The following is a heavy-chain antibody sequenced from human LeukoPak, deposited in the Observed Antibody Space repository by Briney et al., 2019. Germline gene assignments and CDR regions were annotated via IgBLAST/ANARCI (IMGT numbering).Heavy chain of an antibody. J-gene: IGHJ4*02. V-gene: IGHV3-9*01. Sequence: PGGSLRLSCAASGFTFDDYAMHWVRQAPGKGLEWVSGISWNSGSIGYADSVKGRFTISRDNAKNSLYLQMNSLRAEDTALYYCAKGRFIAVAGPSDYWGQGTLVTVSS. CDR2: ISWNSGSI. CDR3: AKGRFIAVAGPSDY. D-gene: IGHD6-19*01. CDR1: GFTFDDYA.